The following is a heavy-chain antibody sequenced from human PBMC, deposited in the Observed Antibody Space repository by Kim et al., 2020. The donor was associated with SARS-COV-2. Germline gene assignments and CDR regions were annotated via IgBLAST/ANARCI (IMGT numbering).Heavy chain of an antibody. Sequence: SVKVSCKASGVTFSSYAISWVRQAPGQGLEWMGGIIPIFGTANYAQKFQGRVTITADESTRTAYMELSSLRSEDTSGYYCARVWGVDYGGNSDYSYGMDVWGQGATVTVSS. CDR3: ARVWGVDYGGNSDYSYGMDV. J-gene: IGHJ6*02. CDR2: IIPIFGTA. D-gene: IGHD4-17*01. V-gene: IGHV1-69*13. CDR1: GVTFSSYA.